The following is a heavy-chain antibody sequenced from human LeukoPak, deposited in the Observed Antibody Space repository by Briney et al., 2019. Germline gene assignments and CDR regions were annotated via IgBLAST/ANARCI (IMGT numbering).Heavy chain of an antibody. D-gene: IGHD6-13*01. Sequence: GGSLRLSCAASGFTFSSYGMHWVRQAPGKGLEWVAVISYDGSNKYYADSVKGRFTISRDNSKNTLYLQMNSLRAEDTAVYYYAAGYSSSWYDYWGQGTLVTVSS. CDR1: GFTFSSYG. CDR3: AAGYSSSWYDY. J-gene: IGHJ4*02. CDR2: ISYDGSNK. V-gene: IGHV3-30*03.